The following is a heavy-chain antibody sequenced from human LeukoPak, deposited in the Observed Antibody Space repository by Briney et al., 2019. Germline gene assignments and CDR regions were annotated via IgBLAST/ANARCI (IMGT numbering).Heavy chain of an antibody. CDR3: ALGYCSSTSCNLDNWLDP. CDR1: GGSISSSSYY. V-gene: IGHV4-39*01. J-gene: IGHJ5*02. CDR2: IYYSGST. Sequence: SETLSLTCTVSGGSISSSSYYWGWIRQPPGKGLEWIGSIYYSGSTYYNPSLKSRVTISVDTSKNQFSLKLSSVTAADTAVYYCALGYCSSTSCNLDNWLDPWGQGTLVTVSS. D-gene: IGHD2-2*01.